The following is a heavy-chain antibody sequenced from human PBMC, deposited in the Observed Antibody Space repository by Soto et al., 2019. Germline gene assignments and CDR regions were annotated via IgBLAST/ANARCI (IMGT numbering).Heavy chain of an antibody. CDR3: ARDRVTYPVASPQDS. D-gene: IGHD4-4*01. J-gene: IGHJ4*02. Sequence: QVHLVESGGGVVQPGRSLRLSCAASGFIYSTYAMHWVRQAPGKGLECVALIWYDGSNKYYADSVKGRFTISRDNSKNTLYLQMDSLRAEDTAIYYCARDRVTYPVASPQDSWGQGTLVTVSS. CDR2: IWYDGSNK. V-gene: IGHV3-33*01. CDR1: GFIYSTYA.